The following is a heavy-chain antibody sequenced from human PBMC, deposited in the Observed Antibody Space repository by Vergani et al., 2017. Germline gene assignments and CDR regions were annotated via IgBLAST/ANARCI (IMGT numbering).Heavy chain of an antibody. CDR2: INTNTGNP. Sequence: QVQLVQSGAEMKKPGASVKVSCKASGYTFTACGISWVRQAPGQGLEWMGWINTNTGNPTYAQGFTGRFVFSLDTSVSTAYLQISSLKAEDTAVYYCAREVGATGVYYFDYWGQGTLVTVSS. CDR3: AREVGATGVYYFDY. V-gene: IGHV7-4-1*02. D-gene: IGHD1-26*01. J-gene: IGHJ4*02. CDR1: GYTFTACG.